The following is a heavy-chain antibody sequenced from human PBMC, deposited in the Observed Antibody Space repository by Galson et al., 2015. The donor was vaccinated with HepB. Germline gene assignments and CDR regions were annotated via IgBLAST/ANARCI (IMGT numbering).Heavy chain of an antibody. D-gene: IGHD6-13*01. CDR3: ARGVLYSSSWYGWPLHYYYGMDV. CDR1: GSTFSSYW. Sequence: SLRLSCAASGSTFSSYWMHWVRQAPGKGLVWVSRINSDGSSTSYADSVKGRFTISRDNAKNTLYLQMNSLRAEDTAVYYCARGVLYSSSWYGWPLHYYYGMDVWGQGTTVTVSS. CDR2: INSDGSST. J-gene: IGHJ6*02. V-gene: IGHV3-74*01.